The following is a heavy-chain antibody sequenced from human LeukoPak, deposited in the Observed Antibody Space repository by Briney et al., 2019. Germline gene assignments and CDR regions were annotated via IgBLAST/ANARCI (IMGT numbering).Heavy chain of an antibody. CDR3: ASVDFDNNAHYHYYLPN. D-gene: IGHD2/OR15-2a*01. J-gene: IGHJ4*02. Sequence: GGSLRLSCAASGFRFNRFWMSWVRQTPGKGLEWVANIKQDGSQKEYADSVKGRFAISRDNANNFLDLQMNSLRAEDTGVYYCASVDFDNNAHYHYYLPNWGQGTRVTVSS. CDR1: GFRFNRFW. CDR2: IKQDGSQK. V-gene: IGHV3-7*01.